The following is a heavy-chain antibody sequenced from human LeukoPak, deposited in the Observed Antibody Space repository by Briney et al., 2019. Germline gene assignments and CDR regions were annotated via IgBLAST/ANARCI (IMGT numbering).Heavy chain of an antibody. V-gene: IGHV3-23*01. CDR1: GFTFTTYA. CDR3: ATGKNKYGGNYAEHFQY. D-gene: IGHD4/OR15-4a*01. J-gene: IGHJ1*01. CDR2: ISGSGGST. Sequence: PGGSPRLSCAASGFTFTTYAMSWVRQAPGKGLEWVSAISGSGGSTYYADSVKGRFTISSDNSKNTVYLQMNSLRAEDTAVYYCATGKNKYGGNYAEHFQYWGQGTLVTVSS.